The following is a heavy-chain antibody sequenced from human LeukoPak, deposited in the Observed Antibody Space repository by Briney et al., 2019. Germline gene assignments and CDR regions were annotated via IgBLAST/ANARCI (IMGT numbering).Heavy chain of an antibody. V-gene: IGHV5-51*01. CDR2: IYPGDSDT. D-gene: IGHD3-22*01. CDR3: ARAYYYDSSGYGHFDY. J-gene: IGHJ4*02. CDR1: GYSFTSYW. Sequence: GESLNISCKGSGYSFTSYWIGWVRQLPGKGLEWMGIIYPGDSDTRYRPSFQGQVTISADKSISTAYLQWSSLKASDTAMYYCARAYYYDSSGYGHFDYWGRGTLVTVSS.